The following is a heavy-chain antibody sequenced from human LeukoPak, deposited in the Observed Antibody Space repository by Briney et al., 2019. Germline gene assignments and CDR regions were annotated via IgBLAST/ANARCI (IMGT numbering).Heavy chain of an antibody. D-gene: IGHD4-11*01. Sequence: GGSLRLSCAASGLTFSSYAMSWVRQAPGKGLEWVSAISGSGGSTYYADSVKGRFTISRDNSKSTLYLQINSLRAEDTAVYYCAKRSDYRTFDSWGQGTLVTVSS. CDR3: AKRSDYRTFDS. CDR2: ISGSGGST. J-gene: IGHJ4*02. CDR1: GLTFSSYA. V-gene: IGHV3-23*01.